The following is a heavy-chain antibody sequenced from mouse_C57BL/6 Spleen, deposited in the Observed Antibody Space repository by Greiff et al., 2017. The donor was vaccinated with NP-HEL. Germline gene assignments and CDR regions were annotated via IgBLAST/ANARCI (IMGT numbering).Heavy chain of an antibody. CDR2: INPGSGGT. CDR3: ARERSGFAY. J-gene: IGHJ3*01. Sequence: LQESGAELVRPGTSVKVSCKASGYAFTNYLIEWVKQRPGQGLEWIGVINPGSGGTNYNEKFKGKATLTADKSSSTAYMQLSSLTSEDSAVYFCARERSGFAYWGQGTLVTVSA. CDR1: GYAFTNYL. V-gene: IGHV1-54*01.